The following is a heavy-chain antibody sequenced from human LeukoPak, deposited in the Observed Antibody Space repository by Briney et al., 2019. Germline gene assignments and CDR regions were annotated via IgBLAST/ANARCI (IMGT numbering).Heavy chain of an antibody. D-gene: IGHD3-10*01. CDR1: GGSISSYY. J-gene: IGHJ4*02. CDR3: ARHYGP. CDR2: THYSGST. Sequence: SETLSLTCTVSGGSISSYYWSWIRQPPGKGLEWIGYTHYSGSTSYNPSLKSRVTISVDTSKTQFSLKLTSVTATDTAVYYCARHYGPWGQGTLVTVSS. V-gene: IGHV4-59*08.